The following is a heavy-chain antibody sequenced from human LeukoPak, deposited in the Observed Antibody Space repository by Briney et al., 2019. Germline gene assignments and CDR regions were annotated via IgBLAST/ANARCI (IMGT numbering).Heavy chain of an antibody. CDR2: ISGSGGST. CDR1: GFTFSSYA. CDR3: AKAGYDSSGYYYFDY. J-gene: IGHJ4*02. V-gene: IGHV3-23*01. D-gene: IGHD3-22*01. Sequence: PGGSLRLSCAASGFTFSSYAMSWVRQAPGKGLEWVSAISGSGGSTYYADSVKGRFTISRDNSKNTLYLQMNSLRAEDTAVYCCAKAGYDSSGYYYFDYWGQGTLVTVSS.